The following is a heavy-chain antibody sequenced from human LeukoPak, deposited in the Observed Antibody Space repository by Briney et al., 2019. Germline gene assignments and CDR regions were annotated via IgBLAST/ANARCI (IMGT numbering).Heavy chain of an antibody. J-gene: IGHJ6*02. CDR2: INPSGGST. Sequence: ASVKVSRKASGYTFTNYYMHWVRQAPGQGLEWMGIINPSGGSTSYAQRFQGRVTMTRDTSTSTVYMELSSLRSEDTAVYYCATWGSSSSPLPTMDVWGQGTTVTVSS. D-gene: IGHD6-13*01. CDR1: GYTFTNYY. CDR3: ATWGSSSSPLPTMDV. V-gene: IGHV1-46*01.